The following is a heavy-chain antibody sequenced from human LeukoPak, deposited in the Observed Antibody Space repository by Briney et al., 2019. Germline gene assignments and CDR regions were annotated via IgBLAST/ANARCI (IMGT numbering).Heavy chain of an antibody. CDR2: IGTAGDT. CDR3: ARERITMVRGVMDFDY. Sequence: GGSLRLSCTASGFTFSSYDMHWIRQATGKGLEWVSAIGTAGDTYYPGSVKGRFTISRDNAKNSLYLQMNSLRAEDTAVYYCARERITMVRGVMDFDYWGQGTLVTVSS. V-gene: IGHV3-13*01. D-gene: IGHD3-10*01. J-gene: IGHJ4*02. CDR1: GFTFSSYD.